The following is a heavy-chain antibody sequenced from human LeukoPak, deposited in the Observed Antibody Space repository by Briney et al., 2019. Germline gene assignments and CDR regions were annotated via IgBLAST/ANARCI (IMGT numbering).Heavy chain of an antibody. Sequence: ASVKVSCKASGYTFTTYAMHWVRQAPGQRLEWMGRIYAGNGNTKYSQKFQGRVTITRDTSASTAYMELSSLRSEDTAVYYCARDLEAVASGFDYWGRGTLVTVSS. CDR3: ARDLEAVASGFDY. D-gene: IGHD6-19*01. CDR1: GYTFTTYA. V-gene: IGHV1-3*01. J-gene: IGHJ4*02. CDR2: IYAGNGNT.